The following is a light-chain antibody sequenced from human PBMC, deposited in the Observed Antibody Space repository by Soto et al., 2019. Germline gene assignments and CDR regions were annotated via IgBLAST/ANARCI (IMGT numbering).Light chain of an antibody. CDR2: GAS. CDR1: QTIHTY. J-gene: IGKJ4*01. V-gene: IGKV1-39*01. Sequence: DIQMTQSPSSLSATVGDRVTITCRASQTIHTYLNWFHQKPGNAPKLLIQGASTLQSGVPSRFSGSGSGTEFTLTIGSLQPEDFGTYYCQQNFSPFVSFGGGTNVEIK. CDR3: QQNFSPFVS.